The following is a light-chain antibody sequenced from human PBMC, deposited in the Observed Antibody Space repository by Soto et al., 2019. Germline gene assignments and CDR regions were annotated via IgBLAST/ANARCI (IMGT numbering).Light chain of an antibody. V-gene: IGLV2-11*01. CDR1: SSDVGGYDY. J-gene: IGLJ2*01. Sequence: QSALTQPRSVSGSPGQSVTISCTGTSSDVGGYDYVSWFQQHPGKAPKLMIYDVIKRPSGVPDRFSGSKSGTSASLAISGLRSEDEADYYCAAWDDSLSGVVFGGGTKLTVL. CDR3: AAWDDSLSGVV. CDR2: DVI.